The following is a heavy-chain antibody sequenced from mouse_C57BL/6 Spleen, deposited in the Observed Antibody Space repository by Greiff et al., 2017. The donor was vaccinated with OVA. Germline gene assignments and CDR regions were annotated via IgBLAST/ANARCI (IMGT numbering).Heavy chain of an antibody. CDR2: INPSSGYT. CDR1: GYTFTSYT. J-gene: IGHJ4*01. V-gene: IGHV1-4*01. D-gene: IGHD1-1*01. CDR3: ARCYGSSFYYAMDY. Sequence: VQLQESGAELARPGASVKMSCKASGYTFTSYTMHWVKQRPGQGLEWIGYINPSSGYTKYNQKFKDKATLTADKSSSTAYMQLSSLTSEDSAVYYCARCYGSSFYYAMDYWGQGTSVTVSS.